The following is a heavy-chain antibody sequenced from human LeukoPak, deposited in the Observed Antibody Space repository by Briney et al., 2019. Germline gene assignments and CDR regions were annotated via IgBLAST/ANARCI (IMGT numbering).Heavy chain of an antibody. V-gene: IGHV3-23*01. CDR1: GFTFNSYG. D-gene: IGHD2-15*01. CDR3: AKAVVGVAAIAY. CDR2: SGGGGGGT. Sequence: GGSLRLSCAASGFTFNSYGMSWVRQAPGKGLGWVSASGGGGGGTYYADSVKGRFTISRDNSKNTLYLQMNSLRAEDTAVYYCAKAVVGVAAIAYWGQGTLVTVSS. J-gene: IGHJ4*02.